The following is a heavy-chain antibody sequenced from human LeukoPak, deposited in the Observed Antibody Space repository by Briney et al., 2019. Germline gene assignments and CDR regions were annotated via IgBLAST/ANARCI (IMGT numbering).Heavy chain of an antibody. J-gene: IGHJ6*03. Sequence: TGGSLRLSCAASGFTFSSSAMSWVRQAPGKGLEWVSYISSSGSTIYYADSVKGRFTISRDNAKNSLYLQMNSLRAEDTAVYYCSGSLATGPPRDYYYYMDVWGKGTTVTVSS. CDR2: ISSSGSTI. CDR3: SGSLATGPPRDYYYYMDV. D-gene: IGHD1-1*01. V-gene: IGHV3-48*03. CDR1: GFTFSSSA.